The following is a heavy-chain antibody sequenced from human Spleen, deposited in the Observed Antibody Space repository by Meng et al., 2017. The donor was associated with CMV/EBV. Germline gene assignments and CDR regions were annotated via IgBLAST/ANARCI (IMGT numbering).Heavy chain of an antibody. Sequence: GESLKISCAASGFTFSRHAMHWVRQAPGKGPEWVSTIYSVGNTYYAESVKGRFTISRDDAKNSLYLQMDSLRADDTGLYYCARDDFATNAFDIWGQGTMVTVSS. CDR2: IYSVGNT. J-gene: IGHJ3*02. CDR3: ARDDFATNAFDI. CDR1: GFTFSRHA. V-gene: IGHV3-NL1*01. D-gene: IGHD5-12*01.